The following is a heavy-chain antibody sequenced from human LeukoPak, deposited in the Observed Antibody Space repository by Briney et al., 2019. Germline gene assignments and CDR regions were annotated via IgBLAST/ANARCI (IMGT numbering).Heavy chain of an antibody. J-gene: IGHJ5*02. Sequence: SETLSLTCTVSGGSISSYYWSWIRQPPGKGLEWIGYIYYSGSTNYNPSLKSRVTISVDTSKNEFSLKLSSVTAADTAVYYCARVRITMVRGRPNWFDPWGQGTLVTVSS. CDR2: IYYSGST. V-gene: IGHV4-59*01. CDR3: ARVRITMVRGRPNWFDP. CDR1: GGSISSYY. D-gene: IGHD3-10*01.